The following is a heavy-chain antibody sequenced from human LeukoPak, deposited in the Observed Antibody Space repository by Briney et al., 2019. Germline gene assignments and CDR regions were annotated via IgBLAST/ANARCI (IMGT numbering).Heavy chain of an antibody. CDR1: GFTFSSYA. D-gene: IGHD3-22*01. CDR2: ISGSGGST. J-gene: IGHJ4*02. Sequence: GGSLRLSCAASGFTFSSYAMSWVRQAPGKGLEWVSAISGSGGSTYYADSVKGRFTISRDNSKNTLYLQMNSLRAEDTALYYCAKNYDSSGPRKSHPGYFDYWGQGTLVTVSS. CDR3: AKNYDSSGPRKSHPGYFDY. V-gene: IGHV3-23*01.